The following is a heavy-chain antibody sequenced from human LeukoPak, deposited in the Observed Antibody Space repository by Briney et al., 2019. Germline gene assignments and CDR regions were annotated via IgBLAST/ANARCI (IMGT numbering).Heavy chain of an antibody. CDR1: GASISNYH. J-gene: IGHJ4*02. V-gene: IGHV4-4*07. CDR2: NYTSENT. Sequence: SETLSLTCTVSGASISNYHWTWIRQPAEKGLEWVGLNYTSENTNYNPSLKSRVTISVDKSKNQLALKLNSVTAADTAVDYCARKDGDGWGQGTLVSV. CDR3: ARKDGDG.